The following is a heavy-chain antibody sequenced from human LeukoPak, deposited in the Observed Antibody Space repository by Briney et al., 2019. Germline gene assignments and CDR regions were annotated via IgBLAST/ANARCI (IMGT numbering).Heavy chain of an antibody. D-gene: IGHD3-9*01. V-gene: IGHV3-66*01. CDR2: IYSGGST. Sequence: GGSLRLSCAASGFTVSSNYMSWVRQAPGKGLEWVSVIYSGGSTYYADSVKGRFTISRDNSKNTLYLQMNSLRAEDSAVYYCARVLFGAYDILIGYYTEQIFDYWGQGTLVTVSS. J-gene: IGHJ4*02. CDR1: GFTVSSNY. CDR3: ARVLFGAYDILIGYYTEQIFDY.